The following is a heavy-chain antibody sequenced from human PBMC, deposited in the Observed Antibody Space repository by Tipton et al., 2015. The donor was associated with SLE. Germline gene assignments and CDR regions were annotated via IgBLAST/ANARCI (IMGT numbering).Heavy chain of an antibody. D-gene: IGHD4-17*01. CDR2: IYYSGST. CDR3: ARGSGLRPLGDY. CDR1: GGSISSHY. Sequence: TLSLTCTVSGGSISSHYWSWIRQPPGKGLEWIGYIYYSGSTNYNPPLKSRVTISVDTSKNQFSLKLSSVTAADTAVYYCARGSGLRPLGDYWGQGTLVTVSS. J-gene: IGHJ4*02. V-gene: IGHV4-59*11.